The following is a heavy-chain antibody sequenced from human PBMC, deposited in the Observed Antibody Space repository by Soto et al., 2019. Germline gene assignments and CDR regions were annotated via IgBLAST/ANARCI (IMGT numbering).Heavy chain of an antibody. D-gene: IGHD3-10*01. CDR1: GFTFNNYA. J-gene: IGHJ4*02. CDR3: AKGRGGSGSLTPRVDF. CDR2: ISGGGDTT. Sequence: EVQLLVSGGGLVQPGGSLRLSCAASGFTFNNYAMSWVRQAPGKGLEWVSAISGGGDTTSYADSVKGRFTVSRDGSKNTLYLQMNSLRAEDTAVYYCAKGRGGSGSLTPRVDFWGQGTLVTVSS. V-gene: IGHV3-23*01.